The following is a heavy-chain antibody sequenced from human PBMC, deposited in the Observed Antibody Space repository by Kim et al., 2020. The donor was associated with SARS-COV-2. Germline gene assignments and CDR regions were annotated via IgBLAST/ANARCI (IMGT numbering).Heavy chain of an antibody. J-gene: IGHJ6*02. V-gene: IGHV4-39*07. D-gene: IGHD1-26*01. CDR1: GGSISSSSYY. CDR3: ARDDPSWEPDYYYYGMDV. CDR2: IYYSGST. Sequence: SETLSLTCTVSGGSISSSSYYWGWIRQPPGKGLEWIGSIYYSGSTYYNPSLKSRVTISVDTSKNQFSLKLSSVTAADTAVYYCARDDPSWEPDYYYYGMDVWGQGTTVTVSS.